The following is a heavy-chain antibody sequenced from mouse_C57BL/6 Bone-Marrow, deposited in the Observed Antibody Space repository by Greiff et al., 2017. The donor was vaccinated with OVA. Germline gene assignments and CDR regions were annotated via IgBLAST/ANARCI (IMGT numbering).Heavy chain of an antibody. J-gene: IGHJ4*01. V-gene: IGHV1-7*01. CDR3: ARWYYAMDY. CDR2: INPRSGYT. Sequence: VQLQQSGAELATPGDSVKLSCKASGYTFTSYWMNWVQQRPGQGLEWIGYINPRSGYTNYNQKFKDKATLTADNSSSTAYMQLSSLTYEDSSFYYSARWYYAMDYWGQGTSVTVSS. CDR1: GYTFTSYW.